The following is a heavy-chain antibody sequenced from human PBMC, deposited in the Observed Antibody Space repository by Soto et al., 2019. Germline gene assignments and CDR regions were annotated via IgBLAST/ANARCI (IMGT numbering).Heavy chain of an antibody. CDR2: IIPIFGTA. Sequence: SVKVSCKASGGTFSSYAISWVRQAPGQGLEWMGGIIPIFGTANYAQKFQGRVTITADESTSTAYMELSSLRSEDTAVYYCARDNRYSSGWYFPDYWGQGTLVTVSS. J-gene: IGHJ4*02. CDR3: ARDNRYSSGWYFPDY. D-gene: IGHD6-19*01. CDR1: GGTFSSYA. V-gene: IGHV1-69*13.